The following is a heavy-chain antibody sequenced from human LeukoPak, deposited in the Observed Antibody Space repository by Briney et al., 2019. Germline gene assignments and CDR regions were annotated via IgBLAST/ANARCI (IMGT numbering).Heavy chain of an antibody. J-gene: IGHJ4*02. Sequence: ASVKVSCKASGYTFTGYYMHWVRQVPGQGLEWMGWINPNSGGTNYAQKFQGRVTMTRDTSISTAYMELSRLRSDDTAVYYCARTSSSIAALDYWGQGTLVTVSS. CDR3: ARTSSSIAALDY. V-gene: IGHV1-2*02. CDR1: GYTFTGYY. D-gene: IGHD6-6*01. CDR2: INPNSGGT.